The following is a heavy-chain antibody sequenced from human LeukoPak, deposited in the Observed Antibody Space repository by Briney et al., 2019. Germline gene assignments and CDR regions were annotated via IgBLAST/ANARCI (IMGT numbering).Heavy chain of an antibody. Sequence: GGSLRLSCAASGFTFSSYGMHWVRQAPGKGLEWVAVITYDGSYKYYADSVKGRFTISRDNSKNTLDLQVNSLRPEDTAVYYCAKVLQNYLYGMDVWGQGTTITVSS. CDR1: GFTFSSYG. CDR2: ITYDGSYK. J-gene: IGHJ6*02. CDR3: AKVLQNYLYGMDV. V-gene: IGHV3-30*18.